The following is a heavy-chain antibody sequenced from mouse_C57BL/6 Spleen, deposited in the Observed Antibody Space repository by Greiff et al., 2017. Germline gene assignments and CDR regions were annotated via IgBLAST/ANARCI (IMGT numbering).Heavy chain of an antibody. V-gene: IGHV1-66*01. CDR2: IYPGSGNT. CDR1: GYSFTSYY. CDR3: ARGTYGNHFDY. D-gene: IGHD2-1*01. J-gene: IGHJ2*01. Sequence: QVQLKQSGPELVKPGASVKISCKASGYSFTSYYIHWVKQRPGQGLEWIGWIYPGSGNTKYNEKFKGKATLTADTSSSTAYMQLSSLTSEDSAVYYCARGTYGNHFDYWGQGTTLTVSS.